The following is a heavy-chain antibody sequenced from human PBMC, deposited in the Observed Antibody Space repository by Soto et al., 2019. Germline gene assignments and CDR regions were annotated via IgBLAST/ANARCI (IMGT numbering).Heavy chain of an antibody. CDR1: GFSLSYFG. V-gene: IGHV3-30*18. CDR2: MSYDGRSQ. D-gene: IGHD3-3*01. CDR3: VKTAHDYYNFWIGYSHFDS. J-gene: IGHJ4*02. Sequence: PGGSLRLSCAVSGFSLSYFGMHWVRQAPGKGLEWVAFMSYDGRSQYFRDSVKGRFTISRDTPKTTLYLQMDSLRVEDTAVYFCVKTAHDYYNFWIGYSHFDSWGRGVLVTVSS.